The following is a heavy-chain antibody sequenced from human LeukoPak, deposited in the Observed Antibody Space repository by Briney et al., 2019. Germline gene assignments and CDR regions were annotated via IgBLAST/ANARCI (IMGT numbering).Heavy chain of an antibody. D-gene: IGHD1-1*01. V-gene: IGHV1-69*06. Sequence: SVKVSCKASGYTFTSYGISWVRQAPGQGLEWMGGIIPIFGTANYAQKFQGRVTITADKSTSTAYMELSSLRSEDTAVYYCARDSYHGINWFDPWGQGTLVTVSS. CDR3: ARDSYHGINWFDP. J-gene: IGHJ5*02. CDR1: GYTFTSYG. CDR2: IIPIFGTA.